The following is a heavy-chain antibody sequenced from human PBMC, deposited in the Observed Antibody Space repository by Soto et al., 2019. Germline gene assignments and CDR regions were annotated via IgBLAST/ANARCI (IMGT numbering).Heavy chain of an antibody. CDR3: ARDRREPTGHFDY. D-gene: IGHD4-17*01. Sequence: GPVKVSCKASGYTFPSSGISWVRQAPGQGLEWMGWISDYNGNTNYAQKLQGRVTMTTDTSTSTAYMELRSLRSDDTAVYYCARDRREPTGHFDYWGQGTLVTVS. J-gene: IGHJ4*02. V-gene: IGHV1-18*01. CDR2: ISDYNGNT. CDR1: GYTFPSSG.